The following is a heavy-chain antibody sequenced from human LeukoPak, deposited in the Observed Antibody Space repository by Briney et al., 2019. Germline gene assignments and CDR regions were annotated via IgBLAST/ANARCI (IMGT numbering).Heavy chain of an antibody. D-gene: IGHD4-17*01. J-gene: IGHJ4*02. CDR2: ISYDGSNK. CDR1: GFTFSSYA. Sequence: GGSLRLSCAASGFTFSSYAMHWVRQAPGKGLEWVAVISYDGSNKYYADSVKGRFTISSDNSKNTLYLQMNSLRAEDTAVYYCARYPATVASVDYWGQGTLVTVSS. CDR3: ARYPATVASVDY. V-gene: IGHV3-30-3*01.